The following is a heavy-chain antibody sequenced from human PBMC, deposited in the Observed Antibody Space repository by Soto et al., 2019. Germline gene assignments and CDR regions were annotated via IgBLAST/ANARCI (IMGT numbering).Heavy chain of an antibody. J-gene: IGHJ4*02. Sequence: SETLSLTCTVSGGPISSSSYYWGWIRQPPGKGLEWIGSIYYSGSTYYNPSLKSRVTISVDTSKNQFSLKLSSVTAADTAVYYCASETTYGSGSYYNFGYWGQGTLVTSPQ. CDR2: IYYSGST. CDR3: ASETTYGSGSYYNFGY. CDR1: GGPISSSSYY. V-gene: IGHV4-39*01. D-gene: IGHD3-10*01.